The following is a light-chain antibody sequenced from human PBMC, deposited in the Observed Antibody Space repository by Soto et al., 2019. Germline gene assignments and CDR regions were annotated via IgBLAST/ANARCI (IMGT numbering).Light chain of an antibody. CDR3: SSYTSTSSFYV. Sequence: QSVLTQPASVSGSPGRSITISCTGANSDIGNYDFVSWYRQHPGEAPKVLIFDVSNRPSGISNRFSGSKSGNTASLTIYGLQAEDEADYFCSSYTSTSSFYVFGTGTKVTVL. CDR1: NSDIGNYDF. CDR2: DVS. V-gene: IGLV2-14*03. J-gene: IGLJ1*01.